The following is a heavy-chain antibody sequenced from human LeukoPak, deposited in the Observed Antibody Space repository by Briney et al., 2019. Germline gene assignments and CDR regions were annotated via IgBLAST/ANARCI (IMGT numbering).Heavy chain of an antibody. V-gene: IGHV1-46*01. D-gene: IGHD3-10*01. CDR1: GDTYANHY. CDR3: ATTPLVRGPLYYFDY. Sequence: ASVKVSCKASGDTYANHYIHWVRQAPGQGVEWMGVIIPSGGSTNYAQRFQGRLTVTTDTSTSTVYMDLGSLRSEDTAVYYCATTPLVRGPLYYFDYWGQGTLVTVSA. CDR2: IIPSGGST. J-gene: IGHJ4*02.